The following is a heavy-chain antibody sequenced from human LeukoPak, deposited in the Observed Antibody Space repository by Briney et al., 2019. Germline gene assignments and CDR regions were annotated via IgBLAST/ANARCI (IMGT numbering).Heavy chain of an antibody. CDR3: AKQGEESRYDSSDYIDY. J-gene: IGHJ4*02. V-gene: IGHV3-30*18. CDR1: GFTFSSYA. Sequence: QPGGSLRLSCAASGFTFSSYAMHWVRQAPGEGLEWVAVISYDGSNKYYADSVKGRFTFSRDNSKNTLYLQMNSLRAEDTAVYYCAKQGEESRYDSSDYIDYWGQGTLVTVSS. D-gene: IGHD3-22*01. CDR2: ISYDGSNK.